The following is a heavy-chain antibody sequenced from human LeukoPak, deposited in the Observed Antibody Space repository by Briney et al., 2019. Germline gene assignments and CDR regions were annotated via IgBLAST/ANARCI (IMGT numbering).Heavy chain of an antibody. J-gene: IGHJ4*02. CDR3: ARDRWLDN. CDR1: GGSISPYY. CDR2: IYYSGST. V-gene: IGHV4-59*01. D-gene: IGHD5-24*01. Sequence: SETLSLTCTVPGGSISPYYWSWIRQPPGKGLEWIGYIYYSGSTNYNPSLKSRVTISLDTSKNQFSLRLTSMTAADTAVYYCARDRWLDNWGQGTLVTVSS.